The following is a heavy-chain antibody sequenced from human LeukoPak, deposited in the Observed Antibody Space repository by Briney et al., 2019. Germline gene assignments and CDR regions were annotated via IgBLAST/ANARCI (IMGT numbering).Heavy chain of an antibody. CDR1: GGTFSSYT. Sequence: SVKVSCKASGGTFSSYTISWVRQAPGQGLEWMGRIIPILGIANYAQKFQGRVTITADKSTSTAYMELSSLRSEDTAVYYCARGRGRSITIFGVVITERLDYWGQGTLVTVSS. V-gene: IGHV1-69*02. CDR3: ARGRGRSITIFGVVITERLDY. CDR2: IIPILGIA. J-gene: IGHJ4*02. D-gene: IGHD3-3*01.